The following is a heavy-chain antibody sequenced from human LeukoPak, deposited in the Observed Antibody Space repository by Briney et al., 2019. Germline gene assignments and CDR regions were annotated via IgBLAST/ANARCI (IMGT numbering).Heavy chain of an antibody. CDR2: ISSSGSTI. V-gene: IGHV3-11*01. CDR1: GLTVSSNC. Sequence: GGSLRLSCAASGLTVSSNCMSWVRQAPGKGLEWVSYISSSGSTIYYADSVKGRFTISRDNAKNSLYLQMNSLRVEDTALYYCAKDSGSSSGYESWFDPWGQGTLVTVSS. CDR3: AKDSGSSSGYESWFDP. J-gene: IGHJ5*02. D-gene: IGHD5-12*01.